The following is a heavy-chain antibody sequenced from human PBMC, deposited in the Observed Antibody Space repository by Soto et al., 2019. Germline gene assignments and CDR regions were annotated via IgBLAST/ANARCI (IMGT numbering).Heavy chain of an antibody. Sequence: PLVTKSHSKTVYGGNFGYYDWIRISKKKGKGLEWIGEINHSGSTNYNPSLKSRVTISVDTSKNQFSLKLSSVTAADTAVHYCARDVADSRSWFRGCFDPWGQGTLVTLSS. CDR1: GGNFGYYD. V-gene: IGHV4-34*01. CDR3: ARDVADSRSWFRGCFDP. CDR2: INHSGST. D-gene: IGHD6-13*01. J-gene: IGHJ5*02.